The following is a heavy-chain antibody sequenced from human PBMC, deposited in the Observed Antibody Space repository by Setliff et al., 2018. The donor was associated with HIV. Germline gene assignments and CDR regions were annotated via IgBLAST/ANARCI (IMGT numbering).Heavy chain of an antibody. Sequence: SETLSLTCAVSGYSISSAYYWGWIRQPPGKGLEWIASIYHSGSTYYNPSLKSRVTISVDTSKNQFSLRLSSVTAADTAVYYCARVEYYGSGSYYYNWYFDRWG. J-gene: IGHJ2*01. CDR2: IYHSGST. V-gene: IGHV4-38-2*01. CDR3: ARVEYYGSGSYYYNWYFDR. D-gene: IGHD3-10*01. CDR1: GYSISSAYY.